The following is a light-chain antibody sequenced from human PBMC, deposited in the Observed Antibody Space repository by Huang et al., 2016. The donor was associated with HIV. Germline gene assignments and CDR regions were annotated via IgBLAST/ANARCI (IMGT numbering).Light chain of an antibody. CDR1: QRVSSSY. V-gene: IGKV3-20*01. CDR2: DAS. Sequence: EIVLTQSPGTLSLSPGERATLSCTASQRVSSSYLVWYQQKPGQAPRLLIYDASSRATGIPDRCSGSGAGTNFTLAISRLGHEAFAVCYCQQYGSSPPTFGQGTKVEIK. J-gene: IGKJ1*01. CDR3: QQYGSSPPT.